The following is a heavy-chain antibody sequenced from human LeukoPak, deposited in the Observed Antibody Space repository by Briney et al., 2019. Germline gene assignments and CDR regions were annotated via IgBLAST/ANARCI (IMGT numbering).Heavy chain of an antibody. CDR2: INHNSGGT. Sequence: ASVKVSCKASGYTFTSYYMHWVRQAPGQGLEWMGRINHNSGGTNYARKFQGRVTMTRDTSISTAYMELTSLRSEDTAIYYCARGPPNWGFDFWGQGALVTVSS. J-gene: IGHJ4*02. CDR3: ARGPPNWGFDF. CDR1: GYTFTSYY. D-gene: IGHD7-27*01. V-gene: IGHV1-2*06.